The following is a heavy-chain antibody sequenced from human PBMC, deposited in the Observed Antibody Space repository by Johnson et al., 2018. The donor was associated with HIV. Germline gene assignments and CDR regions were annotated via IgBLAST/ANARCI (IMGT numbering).Heavy chain of an antibody. Sequence: VQLVESGGGLVQPGGSLRLSCAASGFTFSRYWMHWVRQAPGKGLVWVSRINNDGRSTTYADSVKGRFTISRDNAKNTLYLQMNSLRAEDTAVYYCARERIGYSSSGDAFDIWGQGTMVTVSS. V-gene: IGHV3-74*01. CDR2: INNDGRST. CDR1: GFTFSRYW. J-gene: IGHJ3*02. CDR3: ARERIGYSSSGDAFDI. D-gene: IGHD6-13*01.